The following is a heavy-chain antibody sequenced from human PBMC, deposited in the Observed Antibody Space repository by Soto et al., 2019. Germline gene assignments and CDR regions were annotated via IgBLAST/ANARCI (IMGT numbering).Heavy chain of an antibody. CDR1: GFTFSSYA. CDR2: ISDSSSIV. CDR3: AQPYCSGGSCQRGYYYYGTDV. Sequence: GGSLRLSCAASGFTFSSYAMNWVRQAPGKGLEWVSYISDSSSIVYYADSVKGRFTISRDNAKNSLYLQMNSLRAEDTAVYYCAQPYCSGGSCQRGYYYYGTDVWGQGTTVTVSS. V-gene: IGHV3-48*01. J-gene: IGHJ6*02. D-gene: IGHD2-15*01.